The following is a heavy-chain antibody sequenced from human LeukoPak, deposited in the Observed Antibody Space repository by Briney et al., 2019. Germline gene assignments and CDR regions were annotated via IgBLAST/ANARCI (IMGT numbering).Heavy chain of an antibody. CDR2: ISGSGGST. CDR3: AKDSVPYYYGSGSYPDY. Sequence: GGSLRLSCAASGFTFSNYAMSWVRQAPGKGLEWVSGISGSGGSTYYTDSVKGRLTISRDNSKNTLYLQMNSLRAEDTAVYYCAKDSVPYYYGSGSYPDYWGQGTLVTVSS. D-gene: IGHD3-10*01. V-gene: IGHV3-23*01. CDR1: GFTFSNYA. J-gene: IGHJ4*02.